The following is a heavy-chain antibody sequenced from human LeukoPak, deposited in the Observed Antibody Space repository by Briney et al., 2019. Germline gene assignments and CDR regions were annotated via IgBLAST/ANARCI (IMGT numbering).Heavy chain of an antibody. CDR3: ARDHDLWSRYAVRYFDH. Sequence: SETLSLTCSVSGGSINSVNYYWGWVRQPPGKGLEWIASIYYSESTHYNPSLKSRVTMSVDTSKNLFSLKLSSVTGADTAVYYCARDHDLWSRYAVRYFDHWGQGILVTVSS. D-gene: IGHD3-3*01. J-gene: IGHJ4*02. V-gene: IGHV4-39*07. CDR1: GGSINSVNYY. CDR2: IYYSEST.